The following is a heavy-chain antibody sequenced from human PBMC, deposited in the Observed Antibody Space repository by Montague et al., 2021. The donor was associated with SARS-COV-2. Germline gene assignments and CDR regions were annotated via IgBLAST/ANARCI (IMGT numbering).Heavy chain of an antibody. CDR3: ARISGITSWYYDY. J-gene: IGHJ4*02. Sequence: SETLSLTPTVSGGSVSSGSYYWSWIRQPPGKGLQSIGYIYYTGSTNYNPSLQSRVTISVDSSKNQFSVRLSSVTAADTAVYYCARISGITSWYYDYWGQGTLVTVSS. CDR2: IYYTGST. V-gene: IGHV4-61*01. CDR1: GGSVSSGSYY. D-gene: IGHD1-14*01.